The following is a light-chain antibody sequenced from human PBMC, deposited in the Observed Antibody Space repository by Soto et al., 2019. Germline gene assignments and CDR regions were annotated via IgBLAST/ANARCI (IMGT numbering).Light chain of an antibody. Sequence: IQLTQSPSSLSSSVGDRVTITCRASQGISSYLAWYQQKPGKAPKLLIYAASTLQSGVPSRFSGSGSETAFTLTIRSLEPDDFYTYYWQKLNSYLFTFGPGTKVDIK. J-gene: IGKJ3*01. CDR3: QKLNSYLFT. CDR2: AAS. CDR1: QGISSY. V-gene: IGKV1-9*01.